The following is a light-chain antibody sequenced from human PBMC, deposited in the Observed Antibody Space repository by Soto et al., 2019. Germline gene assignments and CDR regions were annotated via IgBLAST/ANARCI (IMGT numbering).Light chain of an antibody. J-gene: IGKJ5*01. Sequence: EIVLTQSPSTLSLSPEERATLSCSASQSVSSYLAWYQQKPGQAPRLRICDASSRATGIPARFSGSASGTDFTLTISSLEPEDFAVYYCQQRSNWPPITFGQGTRLEI. CDR1: QSVSSY. V-gene: IGKV3-11*01. CDR2: DAS. CDR3: QQRSNWPPIT.